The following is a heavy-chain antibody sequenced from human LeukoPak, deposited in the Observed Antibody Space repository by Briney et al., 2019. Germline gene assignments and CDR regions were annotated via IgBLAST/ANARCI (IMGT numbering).Heavy chain of an antibody. J-gene: IGHJ4*02. CDR3: AGYCSGGSCYLRSSFFFDY. V-gene: IGHV4-59*08. CDR1: GGSISSYY. D-gene: IGHD2-15*01. Sequence: PSETLSLTCTVSGGSISSYYWSWIRQPPGKGLEWIGYIYYSGSTNYNPSLKSRVTISVDTSKNQFSLKLSSVTAADTAVYYCAGYCSGGSCYLRSSFFFDYWGQGTLVTVSS. CDR2: IYYSGST.